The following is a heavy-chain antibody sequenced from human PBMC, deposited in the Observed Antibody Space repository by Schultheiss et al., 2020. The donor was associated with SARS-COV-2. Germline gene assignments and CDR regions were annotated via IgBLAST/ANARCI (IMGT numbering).Heavy chain of an antibody. J-gene: IGHJ6*02. D-gene: IGHD3-10*01. CDR2: INSDGSST. V-gene: IGHV3-74*01. Sequence: GGSLRLSCAASGFTFSSYAMSWVRQAPGKGLEWVSRINSDGSSTSYADSVKGRFTISRDNAKNTLYLQMNSLRAEDTAVYYCAKGRYYYGSGSYQETYYYYGMDVWGQGTTVTVSS. CDR1: GFTFSSYA. CDR3: AKGRYYYGSGSYQETYYYYGMDV.